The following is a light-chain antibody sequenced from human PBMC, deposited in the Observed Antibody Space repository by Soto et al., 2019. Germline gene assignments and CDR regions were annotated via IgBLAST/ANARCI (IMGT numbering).Light chain of an antibody. V-gene: IGLV1-47*01. CDR2: RND. CDR3: AAWDDSLSGRGV. CDR1: SSNIGNNY. Sequence: QSVLTQPTSASGTPGQRVTISCSGSSSNIGNNYVYWYQLVPGTAPKLLIYRNDQRPSGVSDRFSGSRSGTSASLAISGLRSEDEADYYCAAWDDSLSGRGVFGGGTKLTVL. J-gene: IGLJ2*01.